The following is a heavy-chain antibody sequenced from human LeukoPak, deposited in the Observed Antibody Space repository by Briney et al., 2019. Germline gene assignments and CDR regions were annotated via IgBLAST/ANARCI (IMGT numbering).Heavy chain of an antibody. CDR3: ARDPYCGSASCYWGSRDYYYMDV. CDR2: ISSSGSTI. V-gene: IGHV3-11*01. Sequence: GGSLRLSCAASGFTFSDYYMSWIRQAPGKGLEWVSYISSSGSTIYYADSVKGRFTISRDNAKNSLYLQMNSLRAEDTAVYYCARDPYCGSASCYWGSRDYYYMDVWGKGTTVTVSS. D-gene: IGHD2-2*01. J-gene: IGHJ6*03. CDR1: GFTFSDYY.